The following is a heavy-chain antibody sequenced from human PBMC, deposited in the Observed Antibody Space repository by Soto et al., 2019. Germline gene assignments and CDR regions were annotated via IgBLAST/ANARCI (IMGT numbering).Heavy chain of an antibody. J-gene: IGHJ6*02. V-gene: IGHV3-30-3*01. Sequence: GGALRLSCAASGFTFSSYAMLWVRQAPGKGLEWVAVISYDGNNKYYADSVKGRFTISRDNSKNTLYLQMNSLRAEDTAVYYCARVLRTLYGRDVWGQGTTVTVSS. CDR2: ISYDGNNK. CDR3: ARVLRTLYGRDV. CDR1: GFTFSSYA.